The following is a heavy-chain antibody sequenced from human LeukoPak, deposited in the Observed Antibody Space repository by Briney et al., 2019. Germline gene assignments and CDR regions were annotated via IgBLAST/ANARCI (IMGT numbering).Heavy chain of an antibody. CDR3: ARGALYGSGPYYFDY. Sequence: SVKVSCKASGGTFSSYAISWVRQAPGQGLEWMGGIIPIFGTANYAQKFQGRVTITADESTSTAYMELSSLRSEDTAVYYCARGALYGSGPYYFDYWGQGTLATVSS. CDR1: GGTFSSYA. J-gene: IGHJ4*02. V-gene: IGHV1-69*13. CDR2: IIPIFGTA. D-gene: IGHD3-10*01.